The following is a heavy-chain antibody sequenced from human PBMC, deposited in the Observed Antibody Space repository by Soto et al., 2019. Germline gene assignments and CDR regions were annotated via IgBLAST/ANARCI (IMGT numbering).Heavy chain of an antibody. CDR1: GYTFTSYG. V-gene: IGHV1-18*04. CDR2: ISAYNGNT. J-gene: IGHJ3*02. D-gene: IGHD1-26*01. CDR3: ARERLKWERLIPSAFDI. Sequence: GASVKVSCKASGYTFTSYGISWVRQAPGQGLEWMGWISAYNGNTNYAQKLQGRVTMTTDTSTSTAYMELRSLRSDDTAVYYCARERLKWERLIPSAFDIWGQGTMVTVSS.